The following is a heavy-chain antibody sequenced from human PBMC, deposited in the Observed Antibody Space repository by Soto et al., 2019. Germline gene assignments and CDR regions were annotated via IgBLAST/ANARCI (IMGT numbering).Heavy chain of an antibody. V-gene: IGHV4-39*01. Sequence: PSETLSLTCTVSGGSISSSSYNWGWIRQPPGKGLEWIGSIYYSETTYHNPSLKSRVTISVDTSNSQFSLKLTSVTAADTAVYFCGRHLNSSNGWYAGSRYYFDYWGQGTLVTVSS. J-gene: IGHJ4*02. D-gene: IGHD6-19*01. CDR1: GGSISSSSYN. CDR3: GRHLNSSNGWYAGSRYYFDY. CDR2: IYYSETT.